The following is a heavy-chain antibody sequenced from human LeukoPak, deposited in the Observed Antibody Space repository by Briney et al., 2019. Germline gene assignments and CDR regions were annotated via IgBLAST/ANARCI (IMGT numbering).Heavy chain of an antibody. J-gene: IGHJ4*02. CDR3: ARLVSLTGSYYFDY. CDR2: ISYSGST. V-gene: IGHV4-39*01. Sequence: PSETLSLTCTVSGGSISISSYYWGWIRQTPGKGLEWIGSISYSGSTYYNPSLKSRVTISVDTSKNQFSLKLSSVTAADTAVYYCARLVSLTGSYYFDYWGQGTLVTVSS. D-gene: IGHD1-26*01. CDR1: GGSISISSYY.